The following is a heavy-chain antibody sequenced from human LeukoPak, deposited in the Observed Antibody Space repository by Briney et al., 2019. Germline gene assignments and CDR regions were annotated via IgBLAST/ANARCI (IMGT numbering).Heavy chain of an antibody. J-gene: IGHJ4*02. CDR2: IYYSGST. D-gene: IGHD6-19*01. CDR1: GGSISPYY. V-gene: IGHV4-59*01. Sequence: SETLSLTCTVSGGSISPYYWSWIRQPPGKGLEWIGYIYYSGSTDYNPSLKSRVTISVDTSKNHFSLKLSSVTAADTAVYFCARGSGISGWPYDYWGQGTLVTVSS. CDR3: ARGSGISGWPYDY.